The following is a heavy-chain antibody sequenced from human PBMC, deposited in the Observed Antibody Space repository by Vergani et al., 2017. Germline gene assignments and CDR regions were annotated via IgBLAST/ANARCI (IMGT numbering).Heavy chain of an antibody. Sequence: VQLVESGGGLVKPGGSLRLSCAASGFTFSSYGMHWVRQAPGKGLEWVAFIRYDGSNKYYADSVKGRFTISRDNSKNTLYLQMNSLRAEDTAVYYCAKDLYSSSWYYFDYWGQGTLVTVSS. CDR3: AKDLYSSSWYYFDY. D-gene: IGHD6-13*01. J-gene: IGHJ4*02. CDR2: IRYDGSNK. CDR1: GFTFSSYG. V-gene: IGHV3-30*02.